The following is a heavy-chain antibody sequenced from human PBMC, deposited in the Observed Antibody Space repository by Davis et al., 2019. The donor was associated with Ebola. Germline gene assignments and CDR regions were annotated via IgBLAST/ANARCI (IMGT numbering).Heavy chain of an antibody. V-gene: IGHV4-59*12. D-gene: IGHD2-15*01. CDR1: GGSISGYF. J-gene: IGHJ4*02. Sequence: PSETLSLTCTVSGGSISGYFWNWIRQPPGKGLEWIGYIYYSGSTNYNPSLKSRVTISVDTSKNQFSLKLSSVTAADTAVYYCARGLRYCSGGSCSGYFDYWGQGTLVTVSS. CDR3: ARGLRYCSGGSCSGYFDY. CDR2: IYYSGST.